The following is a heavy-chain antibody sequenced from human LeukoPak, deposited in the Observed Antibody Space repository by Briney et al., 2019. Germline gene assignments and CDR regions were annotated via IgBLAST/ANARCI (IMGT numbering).Heavy chain of an antibody. CDR1: GGSISSYY. CDR3: ASSSRTSDFGDFDY. V-gene: IGHV4-59*08. D-gene: IGHD4-17*01. CDR2: IYYSGST. J-gene: IGHJ4*02. Sequence: SETLPLTCTVSGGSISSYYWSWIQQPPGKGLEWIGYIYYSGSTNYNPSLKSRVTISVDTSKNQFSLKLSSVTAADTAVYYCASSSRTSDFGDFDYWGQGTLVTVSS.